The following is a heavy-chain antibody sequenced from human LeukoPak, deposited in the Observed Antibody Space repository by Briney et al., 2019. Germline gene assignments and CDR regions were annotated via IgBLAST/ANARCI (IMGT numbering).Heavy chain of an antibody. D-gene: IGHD3-10*01. CDR2: IYHSGST. Sequence: PSETLSLTCAVSGYSISSGYYWGWIRRPPGKGLEWIGSIYHSGSTYYNPSLKSRVTISVDTSKNQFSLKLSSVTAADTAVYYCARDRGGRLLWFGEYNWFDPWGQGTLVTVSS. CDR3: ARDRGGRLLWFGEYNWFDP. CDR1: GYSISSGYY. V-gene: IGHV4-38-2*02. J-gene: IGHJ5*02.